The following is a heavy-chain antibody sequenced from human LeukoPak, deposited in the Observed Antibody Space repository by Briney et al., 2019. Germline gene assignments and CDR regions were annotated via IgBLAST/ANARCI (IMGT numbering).Heavy chain of an antibody. CDR1: GGTFSSYA. CDR2: IIPIFGTA. D-gene: IGHD3-10*02. CDR3: ARVGIVREGWFDP. V-gene: IGHV1-69*13. J-gene: IGHJ5*02. Sequence: GASVKVSCKASGGTFSSYAISWVRQAPGQGLEWMGGIIPIFGTANYAQKFQGRVTITADESTGTAYMELSSLRSEDTAVYYCARVGIVREGWFDPWGQGTLVTVSS.